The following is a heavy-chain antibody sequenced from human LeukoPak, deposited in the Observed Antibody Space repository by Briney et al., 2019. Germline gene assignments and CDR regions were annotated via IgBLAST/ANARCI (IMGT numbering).Heavy chain of an antibody. CDR1: GGSIINYY. J-gene: IGHJ4*02. V-gene: IGHV4-59*08. Sequence: KSSQTLSLTCNVSGGSIINYYWSWIRQPPGKGLEWIGYIYYTGSTTYNPSLKSRVTISVDTAKNQFSLKLSSVTAADTAVYYCARTYCRGGSCHFDYWGQGTLVSVSS. D-gene: IGHD2-15*01. CDR2: IYYTGST. CDR3: ARTYCRGGSCHFDY.